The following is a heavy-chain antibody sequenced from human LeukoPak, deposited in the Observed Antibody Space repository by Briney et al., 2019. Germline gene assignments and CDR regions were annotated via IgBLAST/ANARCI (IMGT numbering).Heavy chain of an antibody. D-gene: IGHD3-10*01. V-gene: IGHV3-33*06. Sequence: GGSLRLSCAASGFTFSSYGMHWVRQAPGKGLEWVAVIWYDGSNKYYADSVKGRFTISRDNSKNTLYLQMNSLRAEDTAVYYCAKDQAGFGELFSDAFDIWGKGTMVTVSS. CDR3: AKDQAGFGELFSDAFDI. J-gene: IGHJ3*02. CDR1: GFTFSSYG. CDR2: IWYDGSNK.